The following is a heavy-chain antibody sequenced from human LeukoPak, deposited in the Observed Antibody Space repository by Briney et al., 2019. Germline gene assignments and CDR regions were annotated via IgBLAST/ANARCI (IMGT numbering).Heavy chain of an antibody. CDR2: INHRGST. V-gene: IGHV4-34*01. Sequence: SETLSLTCAVYVGSFSGYYWSWIRQPPGKGLEWIGEINHRGSTNYNPSLKSRGTISVDTSKHQFSLKLSSVTAAETAVYYCARGRGVPAARSSQTSRNWFDPWGQGTLVTVSS. CDR3: ARGRGVPAARSSQTSRNWFDP. CDR1: VGSFSGYY. D-gene: IGHD2-2*01. J-gene: IGHJ5*02.